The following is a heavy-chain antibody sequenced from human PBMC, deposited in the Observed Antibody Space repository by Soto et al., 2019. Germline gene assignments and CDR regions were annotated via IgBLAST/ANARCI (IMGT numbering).Heavy chain of an antibody. CDR1: GFTFSDYY. J-gene: IGHJ6*02. CDR3: ARDLGSGSRPPFYYRMDV. Sequence: PGGSLRLPCAASGFTFSDYYMSWIRQAPAKXLEWVSYISSSGSTICYDDSVKGRFNIYRHNAKNSLYLQMNSLRAEDTAAYYCARDLGSGSRPPFYYRMDVGGQGATVTVFS. CDR2: ISSSGSTI. D-gene: IGHD6-6*01. V-gene: IGHV3-11*01.